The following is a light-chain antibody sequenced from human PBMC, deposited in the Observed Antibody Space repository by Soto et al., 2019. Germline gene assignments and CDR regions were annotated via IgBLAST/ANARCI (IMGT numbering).Light chain of an antibody. CDR3: QQHDNSPSLT. CDR2: GAS. CDR1: QDISNY. Sequence: LMTQSPSSLSASVGDRVTITCQAGQDISNYLNWYQQKPGKAPKLLIYGASSLATGVPSRFSGRCSGTEFILTISSLQPEDIGTYYCQQHDNSPSLTFGGGTKVEI. V-gene: IGKV1-33*01. J-gene: IGKJ4*01.